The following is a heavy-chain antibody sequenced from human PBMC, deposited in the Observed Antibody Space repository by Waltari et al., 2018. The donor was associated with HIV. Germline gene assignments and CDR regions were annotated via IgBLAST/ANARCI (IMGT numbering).Heavy chain of an antibody. V-gene: IGHV3-23*01. J-gene: IGHJ5*02. CDR1: GFPFSSYA. CDR2: MRGSGGNT. D-gene: IGHD2-15*01. CDR3: AKVMPTSVYCCLDP. Sequence: DVQLLESGGGLVQPGGSLRLSCAASGFPFSSYAMSWVRQAPGKGLGGVAAMRGSGGNTYYAGAGRGRFTIARDNSKSTLFLQMSSLRADDTAVYYCAKVMPTSVYCCLDPWGQGTLVTVSS.